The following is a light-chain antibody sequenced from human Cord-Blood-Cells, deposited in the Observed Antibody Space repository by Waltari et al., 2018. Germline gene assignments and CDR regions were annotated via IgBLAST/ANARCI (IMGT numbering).Light chain of an antibody. CDR2: EDN. Sequence: NFMLTQPHSVSESPGKTVTISCTRSSGSIASNYVQWYQQRPGSSPTTVIYEDNQRPSGVPDWFSGSIDSSSNSASLTISGLKTEDEADYYCQSYDSSNSWVFGGGTKLTVL. J-gene: IGLJ3*02. CDR3: QSYDSSNSWV. V-gene: IGLV6-57*01. CDR1: SGSIASNY.